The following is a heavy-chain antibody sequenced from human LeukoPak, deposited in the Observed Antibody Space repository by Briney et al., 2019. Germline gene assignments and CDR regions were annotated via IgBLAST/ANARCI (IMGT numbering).Heavy chain of an antibody. J-gene: IGHJ5*02. Sequence: ASVKVSCKASTYTLTSYAISWMRQAPGRGLEWMGWISVDNGNTNYAQKFQGRVTMTTDTSTNTVYMELRSLRFDDSAVYYCARDVAAIVGVTAWFDPWGQGTLVTVSS. V-gene: IGHV1-18*01. CDR3: ARDVAAIVGVTAWFDP. CDR2: ISVDNGNT. D-gene: IGHD1-26*01. CDR1: TYTLTSYA.